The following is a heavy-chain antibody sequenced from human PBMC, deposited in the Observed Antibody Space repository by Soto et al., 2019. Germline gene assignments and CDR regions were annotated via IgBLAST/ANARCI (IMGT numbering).Heavy chain of an antibody. Sequence: QVQLVQSGTEVKRPGDSVKVSCKASGYTFTGYYVHWVRQAPGQGLEWMGWINPNSGDTYLAQRFQGRVTMNRDTSIRTSYKELRGLTSDETGEYYCAKGGAIVAAGTRVYLYNAMDVWGQGTTVTVSS. CDR1: GYTFTGYY. CDR2: INPNSGDT. J-gene: IGHJ6*02. CDR3: AKGGAIVAAGTRVYLYNAMDV. D-gene: IGHD6-13*01. V-gene: IGHV1-2*02.